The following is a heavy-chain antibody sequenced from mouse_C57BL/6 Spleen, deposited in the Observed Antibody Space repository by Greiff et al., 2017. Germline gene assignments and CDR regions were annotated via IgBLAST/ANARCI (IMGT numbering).Heavy chain of an antibody. Sequence: EVKLVESGGGLVKPGGSLKLSCAASGFTFSSYTMSWVRQTPEKRLEWVATISGGGGNTYYPDSVKGRFTISRDNAKNTLYLQMSSLRSEDTALYYCARGYDGYYAYAMDYWGQGTSVTVSS. CDR1: GFTFSSYT. V-gene: IGHV5-9*01. D-gene: IGHD2-3*01. CDR3: ARGYDGYYAYAMDY. CDR2: ISGGGGNT. J-gene: IGHJ4*01.